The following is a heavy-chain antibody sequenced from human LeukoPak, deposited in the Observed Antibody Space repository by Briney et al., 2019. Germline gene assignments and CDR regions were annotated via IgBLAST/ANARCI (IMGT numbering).Heavy chain of an antibody. D-gene: IGHD2-2*01. Sequence: SVKVSCKASGGTFSSYAISWVRQAPGQGLEWMGGIIPIFGTANYAQKFQGRVTITADESTSTAYMELSSLRSEDTAVYYCARDFCSTSCNLGYWGQGTLVTVSS. CDR3: ARDFCSTSCNLGY. J-gene: IGHJ4*02. CDR1: GGTFSSYA. V-gene: IGHV1-69*13. CDR2: IIPIFGTA.